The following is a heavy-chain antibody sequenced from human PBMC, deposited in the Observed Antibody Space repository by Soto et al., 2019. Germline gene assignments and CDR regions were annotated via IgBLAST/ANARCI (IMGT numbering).Heavy chain of an antibody. J-gene: IGHJ4*02. Sequence: PAGSLRLSCAASGFTFTNFWMSWVRQAPGKGLEWVANINIDGTEKNYMDSMKGRFTISRDNAKNSLYLQMNSLRVEDTAVYYSARERDSNHYWGQGTLVTVSS. CDR3: ARERDSNHY. CDR1: GFTFTNFW. CDR2: INIDGTEK. V-gene: IGHV3-7*05.